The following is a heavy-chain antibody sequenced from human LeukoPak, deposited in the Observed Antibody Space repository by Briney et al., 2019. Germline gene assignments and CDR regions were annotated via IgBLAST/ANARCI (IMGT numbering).Heavy chain of an antibody. Sequence: PSETLSLTCTVSGGSISSYYWSWIRQPPGKGLEWIGHIYYSGSTNYNPSLKSRVTISVDTSKNQFSLKLSSVTAADTAVYYCAREARSGWSDYYYYMDVWGKGTTVTVSS. D-gene: IGHD6-19*01. CDR3: AREARSGWSDYYYYMDV. CDR2: IYYSGST. J-gene: IGHJ6*03. V-gene: IGHV4-59*01. CDR1: GGSISSYY.